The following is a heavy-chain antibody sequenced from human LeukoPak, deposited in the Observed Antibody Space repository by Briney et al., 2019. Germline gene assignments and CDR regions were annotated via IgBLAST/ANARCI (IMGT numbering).Heavy chain of an antibody. CDR2: IYYSGST. CDR1: GGSISSYY. V-gene: IGHV4-59*08. Sequence: SETLSLTCTVSGGSISSYYWSWIRQPPGKGLEWIGYIYYSGSTNYNPSLKSRVTISVDTSKNQFSLKLTSVTAADTAMYYCARQRRSPSQVEAFDIWGQGTMVTVSS. J-gene: IGHJ3*02. CDR3: ARQRRSPSQVEAFDI.